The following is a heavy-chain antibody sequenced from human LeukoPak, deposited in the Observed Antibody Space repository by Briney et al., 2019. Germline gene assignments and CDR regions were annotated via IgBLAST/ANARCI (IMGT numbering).Heavy chain of an antibody. CDR3: ARGPHGGFVIIPTEF. D-gene: IGHD3-3*01. J-gene: IGHJ4*02. V-gene: IGHV3-21*01. CDR1: GFTFSSYA. CDR2: IDSSSSYI. Sequence: GGSLRLSCAASGFTFSSYAMIWVRQAPGKGLEWVSSIDSSSSYIYYADSVKGRFTISRANAKNSLFLQMNSLRAEDTAVYYCARGPHGGFVIIPTEFWGQGTLVTVSS.